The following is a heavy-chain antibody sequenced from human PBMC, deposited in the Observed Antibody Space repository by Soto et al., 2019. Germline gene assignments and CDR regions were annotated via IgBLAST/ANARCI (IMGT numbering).Heavy chain of an antibody. V-gene: IGHV1-3*01. CDR2: INAGNGNT. J-gene: IGHJ4*02. Sequence: ASVKVSCKASGGTFSSYAISWVRQAPGQGLEWMGGINAGNGNTKYSQKFRGRVTIPRDTSASTAYMELSSLRSEDTAVYYCARDLKTLATAIFAQGYWGQGTLVTVSS. CDR1: GGTFSSYA. CDR3: ARDLKTLATAIFAQGY. D-gene: IGHD5-12*01.